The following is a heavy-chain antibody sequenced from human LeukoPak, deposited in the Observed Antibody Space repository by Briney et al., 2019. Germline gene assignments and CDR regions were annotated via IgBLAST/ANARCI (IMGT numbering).Heavy chain of an antibody. D-gene: IGHD6-19*01. V-gene: IGHV4-59*01. Sequence: SETLSLTCTVSGGSISSYYWSWIRQPPGKGLEWIGYIYYSGNTNYNPSLKSRVTISVDTSKNQFSLKLSSVTAADTAVYYCASRNSGWYLALWGQGTLVTVSS. J-gene: IGHJ4*02. CDR2: IYYSGNT. CDR3: ASRNSGWYLAL. CDR1: GGSISSYY.